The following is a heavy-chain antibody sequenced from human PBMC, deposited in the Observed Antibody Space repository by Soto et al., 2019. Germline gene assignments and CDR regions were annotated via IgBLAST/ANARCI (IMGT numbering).Heavy chain of an antibody. CDR3: AKDSVQNFIRGGFRDILTGYSLYAPDY. CDR1: GFTFSSYG. CDR2: ISYDGSNK. J-gene: IGHJ4*02. V-gene: IGHV3-30*18. Sequence: GGSLRLSCAASGFTFSSYGMHWVRQAPGKGLEWVAVISYDGSNKYYADSVKGRFTISRDNSKNTLYLQMNSLRAEDTAVYYFAKDSVQNFIRGGFRDILTGYSLYAPDYWGQGTLVTVSS. D-gene: IGHD3-9*01.